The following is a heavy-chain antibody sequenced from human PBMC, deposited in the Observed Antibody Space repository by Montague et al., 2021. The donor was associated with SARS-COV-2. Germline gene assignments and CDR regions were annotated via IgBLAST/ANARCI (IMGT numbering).Heavy chain of an antibody. CDR1: GGSISNSVYY. CDR2: IYYTGST. Sequence: SETLSLTCTVSGGSISNSVYYWGWFRQPPGKGLEWIGSIYYTGSTYYNPSLKSRLTISVDTSENQFSLNLRSMTAADTAVYYCARHPQHWGQGTLVTVSS. V-gene: IGHV4-39*01. J-gene: IGHJ1*01. CDR3: ARHPQH.